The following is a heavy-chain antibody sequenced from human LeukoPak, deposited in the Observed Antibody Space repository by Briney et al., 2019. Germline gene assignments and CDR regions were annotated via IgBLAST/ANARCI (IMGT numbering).Heavy chain of an antibody. CDR2: IKQDGSET. D-gene: IGHD3-3*02. CDR1: GFTFGNSW. V-gene: IGHV3-7*01. Sequence: PGGSLRLSCAGSGFTFGNSWMNWFRQAPGKGLEWVAHIKQDGSETYVASVKGRFTISRDIAKTSLFLHMNSLTTEDSAVYYCAREHSSHFTWGQGTLVTVSS. CDR3: AREHSSHFT. J-gene: IGHJ4*02.